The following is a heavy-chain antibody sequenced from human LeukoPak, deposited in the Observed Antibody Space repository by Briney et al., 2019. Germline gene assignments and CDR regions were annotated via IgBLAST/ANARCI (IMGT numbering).Heavy chain of an antibody. CDR2: IKKDGGDK. Sequence: PGGSLRLSCAASGFAFSDYWMSWVRQAPGKGLEWVANIKKDGGDKYYVDSVKGRFTISRDNAKNSLYLQMNSLRAEDTAVYYCARVGGWYPYYMDVWGKGTTVTVSS. D-gene: IGHD6-19*01. CDR1: GFAFSDYW. J-gene: IGHJ6*03. CDR3: ARVGGWYPYYMDV. V-gene: IGHV3-7*01.